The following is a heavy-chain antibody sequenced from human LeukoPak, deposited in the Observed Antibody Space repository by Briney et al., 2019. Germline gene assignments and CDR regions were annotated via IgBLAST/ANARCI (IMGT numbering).Heavy chain of an antibody. CDR3: ARLRYFDWLHKGAFDI. CDR1: GGSFSGYY. J-gene: IGHJ3*02. CDR2: INHSGST. Sequence: SETLSLTCAVYGGSFSGYYWSWIRQPPGKGLEWIGEINHSGSTNYNPSLKSRVTISVDTSKNQFSLKLSSVTAADTAAYYCARLRYFDWLHKGAFDIWGQGTMVTVSS. D-gene: IGHD3-9*01. V-gene: IGHV4-34*01.